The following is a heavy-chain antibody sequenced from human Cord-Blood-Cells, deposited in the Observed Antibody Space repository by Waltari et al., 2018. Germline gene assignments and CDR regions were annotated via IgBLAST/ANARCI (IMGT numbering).Heavy chain of an antibody. CDR2: IYYSGST. CDR3: GRYCSSTSCYSTSDAFDI. J-gene: IGHJ3*02. Sequence: QVQLQESGPGLVKPSETLSLTCTVSGGSISSYYWSWIRQPPGKGLEWIGYIYYSGSTNYNHSLKSRVTISVDTSKNQFSLKLSSMTAADTAVDYCGRYCSSTSCYSTSDAFDIWGQGTMVTVSS. CDR1: GGSISSYY. V-gene: IGHV4-59*01. D-gene: IGHD2-2*01.